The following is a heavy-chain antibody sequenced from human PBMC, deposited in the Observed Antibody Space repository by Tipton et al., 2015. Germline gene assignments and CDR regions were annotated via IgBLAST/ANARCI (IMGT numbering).Heavy chain of an antibody. J-gene: IGHJ4*02. D-gene: IGHD1-26*01. CDR3: ARGFTGIYCSCFEY. V-gene: IGHV3-23*01. Sequence: LSLTCTVSGGSISSGGFYWNWIRQYPGKGLEWVSGISDSGGRTFCADSVKGRFTISRDDSNNTLYVQMNSLRAEDTAVYYCARGFTGIYCSCFEYWGQGTQVTVSS. CDR1: GGSISSGG. CDR2: ISDSGGRT.